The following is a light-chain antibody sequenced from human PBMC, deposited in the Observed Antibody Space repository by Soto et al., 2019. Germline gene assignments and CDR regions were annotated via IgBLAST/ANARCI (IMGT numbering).Light chain of an antibody. V-gene: IGLV2-8*01. CDR2: EVS. CDR1: SSDIGDYNY. CDR3: SSYAGSNNWI. J-gene: IGLJ2*01. Sequence: QSVLTQPPSASGSPGQSVTISCTGTSSDIGDYNYVSWYQQHPGKAPKLMIYEVSKRPSGVPDRFSGSKSGNTASLTVSGLQAEDEADYYCSSYAGSNNWIFGGWTKLAVL.